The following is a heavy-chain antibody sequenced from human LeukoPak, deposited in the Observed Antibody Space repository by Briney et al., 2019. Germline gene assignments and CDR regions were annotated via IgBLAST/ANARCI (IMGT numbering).Heavy chain of an antibody. J-gene: IGHJ4*02. V-gene: IGHV4-34*01. Sequence: SETLSLTCAVYGGSFSGYYWSWIRQPPGKGLEWIGEINHSGSTNYNPSLKSRVTISVDTSKNQFSLKLSSVTAADTAVYYCASGYSDEDDYWGQGTLVTVSS. CDR3: ASGYSDEDDY. CDR2: INHSGST. CDR1: GGSFSGYY. D-gene: IGHD2-15*01.